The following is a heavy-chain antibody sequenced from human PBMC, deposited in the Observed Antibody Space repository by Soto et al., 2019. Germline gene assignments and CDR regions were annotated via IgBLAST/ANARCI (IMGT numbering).Heavy chain of an antibody. J-gene: IGHJ4*02. D-gene: IGHD3-16*01. CDR1: GFTFSSYG. CDR3: ARPGEDPWGYFDS. CDR2: ISYDGSNK. V-gene: IGHV3-30*03. Sequence: QVQLVESGGGVVQPGRSLRLSCAASGFTFSSYGMHWVRQAPGKGLEWVAVISYDGSNKYYADSVKGRFTISRDNSKNTLYLQMNSLRAEDTAVYYCARPGEDPWGYFDSWGQGTLVTVSS.